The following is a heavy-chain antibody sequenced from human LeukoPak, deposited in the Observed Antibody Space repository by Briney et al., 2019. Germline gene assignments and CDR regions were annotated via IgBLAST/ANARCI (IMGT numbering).Heavy chain of an antibody. V-gene: IGHV3-21*01. CDR3: ASITMVRGVNKGFDP. CDR2: ISSSSSYI. J-gene: IGHJ5*02. CDR1: GFTFSSYS. Sequence: GGSLRLSCAASGFTFSSYSMNWVRQAPGKGLXXXXXISSSSSYIYYADSVKGRFTISRDNAKNSLYLQMNSLRAEDTAVYYCASITMVRGVNKGFDPWGQGTLVTVSS. D-gene: IGHD3-10*01.